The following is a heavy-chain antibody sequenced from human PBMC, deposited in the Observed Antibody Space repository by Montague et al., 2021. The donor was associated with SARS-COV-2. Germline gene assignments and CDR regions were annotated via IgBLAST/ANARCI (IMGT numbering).Heavy chain of an antibody. CDR2: IYWXDDK. D-gene: IGHD2-21*02. Sequence: PALVTTTQTLTLTCTFSGFSLSTSGVGVGWIRQPPGKALEWLALIYWXDDKRYSPSLKSRLTITKDTSKNQVVLTMTNMDPVDTATYYCAHRGDLWVGPYFDYWGQGTTVTVSS. CDR3: AHRGDLWVGPYFDY. J-gene: IGHJ4*03. V-gene: IGHV2-5*02. CDR1: GFSLSTSGVG.